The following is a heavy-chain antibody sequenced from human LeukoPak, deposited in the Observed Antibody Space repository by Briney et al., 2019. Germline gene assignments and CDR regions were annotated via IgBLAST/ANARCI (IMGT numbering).Heavy chain of an antibody. V-gene: IGHV3-23*01. CDR1: GFTFSSYA. CDR2: ISGSGGST. J-gene: IGHJ4*02. Sequence: GGSLRLSCAASGFTFSSYAISWVRQAPGKGLEWVSAISGSGGSTYYADSVKGRFTISRDNSKNTLYLQMNSLRAEDTAVYYCAKATAGYSSGWYSFDYWGQGTLVTVSS. D-gene: IGHD6-19*01. CDR3: AKATAGYSSGWYSFDY.